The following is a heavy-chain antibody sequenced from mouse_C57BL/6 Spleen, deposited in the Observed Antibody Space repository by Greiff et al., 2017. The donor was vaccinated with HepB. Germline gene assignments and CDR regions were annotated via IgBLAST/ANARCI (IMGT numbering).Heavy chain of an antibody. CDR3: ARHEVGYYYFDY. V-gene: IGHV1-62-2*01. Sequence: VHLVESGAELVKPGASVKLSCKASGYTFTEYTIHWVKQRSGQGLEWIGWFYPGSGSIKYNEKFKDKATLTADKSSSTVYMELSRLTSEDSAVYFCARHEVGYYYFDYWGQGTTLTVSS. CDR1: GYTFTEYT. J-gene: IGHJ2*01. D-gene: IGHD2-3*01. CDR2: FYPGSGSI.